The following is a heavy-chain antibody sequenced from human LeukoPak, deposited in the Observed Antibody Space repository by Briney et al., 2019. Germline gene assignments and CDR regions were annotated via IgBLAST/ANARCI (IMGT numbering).Heavy chain of an antibody. V-gene: IGHV3-21*01. CDR3: AREGEFDCSGGNCYDAFDI. D-gene: IGHD2-15*01. CDR2: ISSSSSYI. CDR1: GFIFSNYT. J-gene: IGHJ3*02. Sequence: GGSLRLSCAASGFIFSNYTMNWVRQAPGKGLEWVSTISSSSSYIYYADSVKGRFTISRDNAKNSLYLQMNSLRAEDTAVYYCAREGEFDCSGGNCYDAFDIWGQGTMVTVSS.